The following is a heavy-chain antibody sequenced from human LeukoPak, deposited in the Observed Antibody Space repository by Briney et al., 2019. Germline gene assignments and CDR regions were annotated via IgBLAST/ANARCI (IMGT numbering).Heavy chain of an antibody. V-gene: IGHV4-34*01. CDR1: GGSFSGYY. CDR2: TNHSGST. Sequence: SQTLSLTCAVYGGSFSGYYWSWIRQPPGKGLEWIGETNHSGSTNYNPSLKSRVTISVDTSKNQFSLKLSSVTAADTAVYYCASITIFGVVPTTTWFDPWGQGTLVTVSS. J-gene: IGHJ5*02. D-gene: IGHD3-3*01. CDR3: ASITIFGVVPTTTWFDP.